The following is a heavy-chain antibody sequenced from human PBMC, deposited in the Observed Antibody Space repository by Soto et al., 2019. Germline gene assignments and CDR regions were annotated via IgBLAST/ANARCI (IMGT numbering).Heavy chain of an antibody. J-gene: IGHJ5*02. CDR3: ARDSYDYLWGRTRDWFDP. D-gene: IGHD3-16*01. V-gene: IGHV4-4*07. Sequence: SETLSLTCSVSGVSIRSYYWSWIRQPAGKGLQWIGRIYSSEDTNYNPSLKSRVNMSLDTSKNQVSLKLRSVTAADTAVYYCARDSYDYLWGRTRDWFDPWGQGTLVTVSS. CDR2: IYSSEDT. CDR1: GVSIRSYY.